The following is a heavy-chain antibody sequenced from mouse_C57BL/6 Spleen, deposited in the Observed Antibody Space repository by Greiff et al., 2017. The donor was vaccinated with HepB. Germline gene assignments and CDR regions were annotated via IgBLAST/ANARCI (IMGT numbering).Heavy chain of an antibody. CDR3: TRSRGVYGYDRGAWFAY. J-gene: IGHJ3*01. CDR2: IDPETGGT. D-gene: IGHD2-2*01. CDR1: GYTFTDYE. Sequence: QVHVKQSGAELVRPGASVTLSCKASGYTFTDYEMHWVKQTPVHGLEWIGAIDPETGGTAYNQKFKGKAILTADKSSSTAYMELRSLTSEDSAVYYCTRSRGVYGYDRGAWFAYWGQGTLVTVSA. V-gene: IGHV1-15*01.